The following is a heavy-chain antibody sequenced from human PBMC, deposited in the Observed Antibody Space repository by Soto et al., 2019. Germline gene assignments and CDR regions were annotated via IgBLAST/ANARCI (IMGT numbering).Heavy chain of an antibody. Sequence: SETLSLTCTVSGGSISSYYWSWIRQPPGKGLEWIGYIYSSGSTNYNPSLSSRVTISVDMSKNQVSLKLRSVTAADTAVYYCARRRPVAGLDYWGQGTLVTVSS. V-gene: IGHV4-59*01. J-gene: IGHJ4*02. CDR1: GGSISSYY. CDR2: IYSSGST. D-gene: IGHD6-19*01. CDR3: ARRRPVAGLDY.